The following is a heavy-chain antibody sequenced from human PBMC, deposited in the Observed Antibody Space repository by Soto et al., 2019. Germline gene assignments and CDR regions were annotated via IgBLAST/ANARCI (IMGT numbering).Heavy chain of an antibody. V-gene: IGHV1-46*01. CDR3: AREKASTSLLTHYYYAMDV. CDR1: GYTFINYY. CDR2: INPSGGRT. J-gene: IGHJ6*02. Sequence: ASVKVSCKSSGYTFINYYVHWVRQAPGQGLEWMGMINPSGGRTTYPQKFQGRVTMTRDTSTSTVYVELSSLRSDDTAVFYCAREKASTSLLTHYYYAMDVSSQGTTVTV.